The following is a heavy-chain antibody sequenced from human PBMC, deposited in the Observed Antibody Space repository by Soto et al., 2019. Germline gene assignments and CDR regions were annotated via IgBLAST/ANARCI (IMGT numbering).Heavy chain of an antibody. CDR3: ASWYRADYDFWSGYYDAFDI. Sequence: GGSLRLSCAASGFTFSSYSMNWVRQAPGKGLEWVSSISSSSSYIYYADSVKGRFTISRDNAKNSLYLQMNSLRAEDTAVYYCASWYRADYDFWSGYYDAFDIWGQGTMVTVSS. J-gene: IGHJ3*02. D-gene: IGHD3-3*01. CDR2: ISSSSSYI. V-gene: IGHV3-21*01. CDR1: GFTFSSYS.